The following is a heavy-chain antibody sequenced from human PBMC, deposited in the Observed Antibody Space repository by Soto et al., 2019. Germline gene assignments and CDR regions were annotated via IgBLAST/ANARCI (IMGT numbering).Heavy chain of an antibody. V-gene: IGHV1-46*01. CDR2: INPNDGST. CDR1: GYTFTSYY. J-gene: IGHJ4*02. CDR3: ARASNHYYSADHDEYFDF. Sequence: ASVKVSCKASGYTFTSYYVHCLRQAPGQGLERMGKINPNDGSTAYAQKFQGRVTMTRDTSTSTIYVELGGLRSEDTAVYFCARASNHYYSADHDEYFDFWGQGTQVTVSS. D-gene: IGHD3-22*01.